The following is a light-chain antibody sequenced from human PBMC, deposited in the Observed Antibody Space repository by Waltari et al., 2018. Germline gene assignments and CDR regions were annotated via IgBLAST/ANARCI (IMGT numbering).Light chain of an antibody. CDR1: QRLLHSNGYNY. CDR3: MEALQSVT. V-gene: IGKV2-28*01. CDR2: LAS. J-gene: IGKJ5*01. Sequence: DIVMTQSPLSLPVTPGEPDSISCRSSQRLLHSNGYNYLDWYLQKPGQSPKILIYLASNRASGVSDRFSGSGSGTDFTLKISRVEAEDAGVYYCMEALQSVTFGQGTRLEIK.